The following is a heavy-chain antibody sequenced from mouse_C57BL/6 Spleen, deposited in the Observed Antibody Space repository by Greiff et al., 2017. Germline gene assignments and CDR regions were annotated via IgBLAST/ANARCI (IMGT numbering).Heavy chain of an antibody. J-gene: IGHJ1*03. Sequence: VQLQQSGAELVRPGASVKLSCTASGFNIKDDYMHWVKQRPEQGLEWIGWIDPENGDTEYASKFQGKATITADTSSNTAYLQLSSLTSEDTAVYYCTRATNAPSWYFEVWGTGTPGTVSS. CDR1: GFNIKDDY. D-gene: IGHD1-1*01. CDR3: TRATNAPSWYFEV. V-gene: IGHV14-4*01. CDR2: IDPENGDT.